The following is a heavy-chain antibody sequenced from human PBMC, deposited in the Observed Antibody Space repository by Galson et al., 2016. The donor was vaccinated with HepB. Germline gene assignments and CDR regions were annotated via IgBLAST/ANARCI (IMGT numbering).Heavy chain of an antibody. Sequence: SLRLSCAASGITFSYAWMSWVRQAPGKGLEWVGRIKSKTDGGTTDYAAPVKGRFSISRDDSKNTVYLQMHSLKSEDTAVYYCRGVTIFGVVPPDYWGQGTLVTVSS. CDR1: GITFSYAW. V-gene: IGHV3-15*01. J-gene: IGHJ4*02. CDR2: IKSKTDGGTT. CDR3: RGVTIFGVVPPDY. D-gene: IGHD3-3*01.